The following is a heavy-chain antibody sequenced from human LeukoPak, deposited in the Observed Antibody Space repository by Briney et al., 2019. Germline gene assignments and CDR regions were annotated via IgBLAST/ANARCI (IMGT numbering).Heavy chain of an antibody. CDR1: GFTFSNAW. CDR2: IKNKLDGGTP. Sequence: GGSLRLSCAASGFTFSNAWMSWVRQAPGKGLEWVGLIKNKLDGGTPDYAAPVKGRFTISRDDSQDTLSLQMDSLKTEDTAVYYCNRMNDRDAFDVWGQGTVVTVSS. V-gene: IGHV3-15*01. D-gene: IGHD3-22*01. J-gene: IGHJ3*01. CDR3: NRMNDRDAFDV.